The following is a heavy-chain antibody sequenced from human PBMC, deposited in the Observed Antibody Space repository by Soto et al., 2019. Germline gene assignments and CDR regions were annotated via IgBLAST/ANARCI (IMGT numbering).Heavy chain of an antibody. CDR1: GGSISSSSYY. J-gene: IGHJ4*02. CDR3: AREGGGYCSGGSCQVDY. D-gene: IGHD2-15*01. V-gene: IGHV4-39*02. Sequence: SETLSLTCTVSGGSISSSSYYWGWIRQPPGNGLEWIGSIYYRGNTYYNLSLKSRVTISVDTSKNQFSLKLSSVTAADTAVYYCAREGGGYCSGGSCQVDYWGQGTLVTVSS. CDR2: IYYRGNT.